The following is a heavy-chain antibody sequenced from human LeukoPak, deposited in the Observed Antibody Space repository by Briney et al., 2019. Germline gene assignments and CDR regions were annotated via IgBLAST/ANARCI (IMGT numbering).Heavy chain of an antibody. V-gene: IGHV3-7*01. CDR2: IKQDGSEK. CDR1: GFTFSDYW. Sequence: GGSLRLSCVASGFTFSDYWMSWVRQAPGKGLEWVANIKQDGSEKYYVDSVKGRFTISRDNAKNSLYLQVTNLRAEDTAVYYCARDKARYYYDSSGADYWGQGTLVTVSS. J-gene: IGHJ4*02. CDR3: ARDKARYYYDSSGADY. D-gene: IGHD3-22*01.